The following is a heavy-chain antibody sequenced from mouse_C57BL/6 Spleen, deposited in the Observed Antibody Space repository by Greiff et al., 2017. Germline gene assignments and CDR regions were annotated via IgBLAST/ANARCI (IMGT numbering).Heavy chain of an antibody. CDR2: IYPRDGST. D-gene: IGHD1-1*01. CDR1: GYTFTTYD. V-gene: IGHV1-85*01. J-gene: IGHJ2*01. CDR3: ARGGSLDY. Sequence: VMLVESGPELVKPGASVTLSCKASGYTFTTYDINWVKQRPGQGLEWIGWIYPRDGSTKYNEKLKGKATLTVDTSSSTAYMELHSLTSEDSAVYFCARGGSLDYWGQGTTLTVSS.